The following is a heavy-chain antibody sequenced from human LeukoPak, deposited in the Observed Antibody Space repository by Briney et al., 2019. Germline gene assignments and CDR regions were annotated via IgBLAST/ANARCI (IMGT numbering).Heavy chain of an antibody. CDR2: ITGGTTTIT. Sequence: GGSLRPSCAASGFTFSSYSMNWVRQAPGKGLEWLSYITGGTTTITYYADSVNGRFTISRDDPKNSLYLQMNSLRAEDTAVYYCARVDYRGGGYFMDVWGRGTPVTVSS. CDR3: ARVDYRGGGYFMDV. D-gene: IGHD4-11*01. V-gene: IGHV3-48*04. CDR1: GFTFSSYS. J-gene: IGHJ6*03.